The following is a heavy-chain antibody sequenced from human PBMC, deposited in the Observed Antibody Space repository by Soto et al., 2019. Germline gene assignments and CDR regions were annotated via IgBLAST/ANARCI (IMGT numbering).Heavy chain of an antibody. CDR2: INAGNGNT. J-gene: IGHJ4*02. V-gene: IGHV1-3*01. CDR1: GYTFTSYA. Sequence: ASVKVSCKASGYTFTSYAMHWVRQAPGQRLEWMGWINAGNGNTKYSQKFQGRVTITRDTSASTAYMELSSLRSEDTAVYYCAREVVGYYDSSGYYYWGQGTLVTVSS. CDR3: AREVVGYYDSSGYYY. D-gene: IGHD3-22*01.